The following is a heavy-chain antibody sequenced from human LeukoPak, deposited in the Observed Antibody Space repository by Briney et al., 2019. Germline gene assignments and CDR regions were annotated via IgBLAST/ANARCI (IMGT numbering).Heavy chain of an antibody. Sequence: SETLSLTCSVSGGSISSYYWSWIRQPPGKGLEWIGYMHYSGSTNYNPSLKSRVTISLNTSKNQFSLKLSSVTAADTAVYYCARVARGVVVSWGQGTLVTVSS. D-gene: IGHD2-15*01. CDR1: GGSISSYY. CDR2: MHYSGST. V-gene: IGHV4-59*01. CDR3: ARVARGVVVS. J-gene: IGHJ5*02.